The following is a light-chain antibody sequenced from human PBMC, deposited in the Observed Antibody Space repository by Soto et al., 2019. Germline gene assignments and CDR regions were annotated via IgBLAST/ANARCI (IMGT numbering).Light chain of an antibody. Sequence: QSVLTQPPSASGTPGQRVTISCSGSSSNIGSNSVSWYQQLPGTAPKLLIYSNNQRPSGVPDRFSGSKSGTSASLAISGLQSGDEADYYCAAWDDSLNGYVFGTGTQLTVL. V-gene: IGLV1-44*01. CDR3: AAWDDSLNGYV. J-gene: IGLJ1*01. CDR2: SNN. CDR1: SSNIGSNS.